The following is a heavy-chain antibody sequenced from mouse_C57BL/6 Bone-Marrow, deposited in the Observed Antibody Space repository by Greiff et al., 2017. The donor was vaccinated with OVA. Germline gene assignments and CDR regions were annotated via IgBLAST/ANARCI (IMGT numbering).Heavy chain of an antibody. D-gene: IGHD4-1*01. CDR3: ASGNWAYYYAMDY. Sequence: LQQSGAELVRPGSSVKLSCKDSYFAFMASAMPWVKQRPGHGLEWIGSFTMYSDATAHREHFKGPATFAAKTSSSTAYMELSSLTSEDSAVYYCASGNWAYYYAMDYWGQGTSVTVSS. CDR2: FTMYSDAT. CDR1: YFAFMASA. J-gene: IGHJ4*01. V-gene: IGHV1-49*01.